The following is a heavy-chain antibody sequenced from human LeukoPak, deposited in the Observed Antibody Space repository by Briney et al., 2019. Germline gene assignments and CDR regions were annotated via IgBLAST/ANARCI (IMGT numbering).Heavy chain of an antibody. V-gene: IGHV3-48*04. CDR1: GFTFSSYS. CDR2: ISSSSTI. Sequence: PGGSLRLSCAASGFTFSSYSVNWVRQAPGKGLEWVSYISSSSTIYYADSVKGRFTISRDNAKNSLYLQMNSLRAEDTAVYYCARGGARYCSSTSCYGDYYYYMDVWGKGTTVTVSS. J-gene: IGHJ6*03. D-gene: IGHD2-2*01. CDR3: ARGGARYCSSTSCYGDYYYYMDV.